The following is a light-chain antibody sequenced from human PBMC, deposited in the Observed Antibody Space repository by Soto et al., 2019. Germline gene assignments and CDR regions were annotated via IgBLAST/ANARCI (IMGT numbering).Light chain of an antibody. J-gene: IGKJ2*01. CDR3: QQHNSWPPV. CDR2: GAS. V-gene: IGKV3-15*01. CDR1: QSVNSN. Sequence: EIVMTQSPATLSVSPGKRSTLSCRASQSVNSNLAWYQQKPGHSPRLLIYGASTRVTGIPARFSGSGSGTEFTLTISSLQSEDFAIYYCQQHNSWPPVFGQGTKLEIK.